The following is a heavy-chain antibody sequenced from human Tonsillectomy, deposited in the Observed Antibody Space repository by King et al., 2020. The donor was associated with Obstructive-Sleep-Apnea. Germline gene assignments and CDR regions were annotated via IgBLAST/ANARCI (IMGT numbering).Heavy chain of an antibody. CDR3: AREVEWEVHFDY. V-gene: IGHV3-30*04. D-gene: IGHD3-3*01. J-gene: IGHJ4*02. CDR2: ISYDGKIK. CDR1: GFTFSNYA. Sequence: VQLVESGGGVVQPGKSLRLSCAAAGFTFSNYAIHCVRQDPCKGREWVAVISYDGKIKFFEDSVKGRFTNSRDKSKNTLYLQMNSRRVEDTAVYYCAREVEWEVHFDYWGQGTLVTVSS.